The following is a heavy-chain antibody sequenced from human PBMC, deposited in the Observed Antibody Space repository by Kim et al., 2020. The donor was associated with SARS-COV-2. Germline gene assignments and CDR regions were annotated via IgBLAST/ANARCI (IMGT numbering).Heavy chain of an antibody. D-gene: IGHD3-10*01. V-gene: IGHV3-33*01. J-gene: IGHJ6*02. CDR2: IWSDGSDK. CDR1: GFTFSSYG. Sequence: GGSLRLSCAASGFTFSSYGMHWVRQAPGKGLEWVAVIWSDGSDKYYADSVKGRFTISRENSKNTLYLQMNSLRAEDTAVYYCARVGITMVRGVIITGLGYYYYYGMDVWGQGTTVTVSS. CDR3: ARVGITMVRGVIITGLGYYYYYGMDV.